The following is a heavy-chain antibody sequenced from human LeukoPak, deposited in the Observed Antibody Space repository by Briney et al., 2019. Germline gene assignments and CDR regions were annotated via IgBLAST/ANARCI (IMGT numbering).Heavy chain of an antibody. Sequence: SETLSLTCAVYGGSFSGYYWSWIRQPPGKGLEWIGEINHSGSTNYNPSLKSRVTISVDTSKNQFSLKLSSVTAADTAVYYCARSSYFVVVPAADFDYWGQGTLVTVSS. J-gene: IGHJ4*02. CDR1: GGSFSGYY. CDR2: INHSGST. D-gene: IGHD2-2*01. CDR3: ARSSYFVVVPAADFDY. V-gene: IGHV4-34*01.